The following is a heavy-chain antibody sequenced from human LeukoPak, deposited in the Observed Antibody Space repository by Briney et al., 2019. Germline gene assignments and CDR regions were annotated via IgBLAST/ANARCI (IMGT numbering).Heavy chain of an antibody. J-gene: IGHJ4*02. D-gene: IGHD3-16*01. V-gene: IGHV4-4*07. CDR3: ARGLGS. CDR1: SGSISNYY. CDR2: MYTRGST. Sequence: SETLSLTCTVSSGSISNYYWNWIRQPAGKGLEWIGRMYTRGSTNYNPSLKSRVTMSVDTSKNQFSLKLSSVTAADTAVYYCARGLGSWGQGTLVTVSS.